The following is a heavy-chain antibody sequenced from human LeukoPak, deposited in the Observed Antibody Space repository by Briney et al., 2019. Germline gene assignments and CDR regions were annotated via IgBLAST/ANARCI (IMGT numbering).Heavy chain of an antibody. J-gene: IGHJ6*02. V-gene: IGHV4-61*01. CDR2: IYYSGST. Sequence: PSETLSLTCTVSGGSFSSGSYYWSWIRQPPGKGLEWIGYIYYSGSTNYNPSLKSRVTISVDTSKNQFSLKLSSVTAADTAVYYCARDRYSSSWYTPYYYGMDVWGQGTTVTVSS. D-gene: IGHD6-13*01. CDR1: GGSFSSGSYY. CDR3: ARDRYSSSWYTPYYYGMDV.